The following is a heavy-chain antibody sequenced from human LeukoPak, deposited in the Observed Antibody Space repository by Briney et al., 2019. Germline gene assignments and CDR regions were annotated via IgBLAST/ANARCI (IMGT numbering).Heavy chain of an antibody. CDR2: MKQDGSEK. CDR3: VTGRGDL. Sequence: GGSLRLSCAASGFTLGDYWMNWVRQTPEKGLEWVAVMKQDGSEKFYVDSVKGRFIISRDNAKNSLSLQMNSVRAEDTGVYYCVTGRGDLWGQGTLVTVSS. CDR1: GFTLGDYW. V-gene: IGHV3-7*01. J-gene: IGHJ5*02.